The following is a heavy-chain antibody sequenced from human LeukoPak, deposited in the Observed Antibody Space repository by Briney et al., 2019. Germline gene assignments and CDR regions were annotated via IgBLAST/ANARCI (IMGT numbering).Heavy chain of an antibody. D-gene: IGHD1-26*01. CDR3: ARDSGIYYPYYYGMDV. V-gene: IGHV4-31*03. J-gene: IGHJ6*02. Sequence: SQTLSLTCTVSGGSISSGGYYWSWIRQHPGKGLEWIGYIYYSGSTYYNPSLKSRVTISVDTSKNQFSLKLSSVTAADTAVYYCARDSGIYYPYYYGMDVWGQGTTVTVSS. CDR2: IYYSGST. CDR1: GGSISSGGYY.